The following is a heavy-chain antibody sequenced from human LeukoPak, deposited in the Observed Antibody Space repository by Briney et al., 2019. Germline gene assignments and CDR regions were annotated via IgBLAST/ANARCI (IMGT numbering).Heavy chain of an antibody. J-gene: IGHJ6*03. CDR3: ARDPNQRNSKKLLWLGELLSYYYYMDV. CDR2: INPNSGGT. D-gene: IGHD3-10*01. Sequence: ASVKVSCKASGYTFTGYYMHWVRQAPGQGLEWMGWINPNSGGTNYAQKFQGRVTMTRDTSISTAYMELSRLRSDDTAVYYCARDPNQRNSKKLLWLGELLSYYYYMDVWGKGTTVTISS. CDR1: GYTFTGYY. V-gene: IGHV1-2*02.